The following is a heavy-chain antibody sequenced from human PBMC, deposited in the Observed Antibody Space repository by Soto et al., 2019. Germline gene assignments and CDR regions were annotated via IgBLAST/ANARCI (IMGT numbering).Heavy chain of an antibody. V-gene: IGHV1-69*02. D-gene: IGHD3-16*02. Sequence: QVQLVQSGAEVKKPGSSVKVSCKASGGTFSSYTISWVRQAPGQGLEWMGRIIPILGIANYAQKFQGRVTITADKSTRTAYMELSSLRSEDTAVYYCARVGDYVWGSYRPDDYWGQGTLVTVSS. J-gene: IGHJ4*02. CDR1: GGTFSSYT. CDR2: IIPILGIA. CDR3: ARVGDYVWGSYRPDDY.